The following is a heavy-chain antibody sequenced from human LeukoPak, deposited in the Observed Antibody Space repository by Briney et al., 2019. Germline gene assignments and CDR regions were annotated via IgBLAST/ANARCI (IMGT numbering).Heavy chain of an antibody. V-gene: IGHV3-7*01. CDR2: IKQDGSEK. CDR1: GFTFSNYG. D-gene: IGHD6-19*01. Sequence: GGSLRLSCAASGFTFSNYGMSWVRPAPGKGLEWVANIKQDGSEKYYVDSVKGRFTISRDNAKNSLYLQMNSLRAEDTAVYYCARDSLSSGNTRRNWFDPWGQGTLVTVSS. J-gene: IGHJ5*02. CDR3: ARDSLSSGNTRRNWFDP.